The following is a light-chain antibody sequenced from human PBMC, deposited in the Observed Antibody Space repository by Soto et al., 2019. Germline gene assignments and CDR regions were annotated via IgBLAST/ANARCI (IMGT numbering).Light chain of an antibody. Sequence: DTVLTQSPGTLSFTSGERATLSCRASQSISGTYLSWYQQKPGQAPRLLIYSASTRATGIPDRFSGSGSGTNFTLTISRLEPEDFAVYYCQHYGTSPSTFGRGTKVDIK. V-gene: IGKV3-20*01. CDR1: QSISGTY. J-gene: IGKJ1*01. CDR2: SAS. CDR3: QHYGTSPST.